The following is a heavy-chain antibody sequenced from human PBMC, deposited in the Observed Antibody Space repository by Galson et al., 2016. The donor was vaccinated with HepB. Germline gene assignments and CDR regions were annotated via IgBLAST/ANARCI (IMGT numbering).Heavy chain of an antibody. Sequence: LVKPTQTLSLTCTVSGASISSGSNYWSWIRQPAGKGLEWIGRISTSGSTNYNPSLRSRVTVSRDTSKNQVSLKLKSVTAADTAIYYCARLAGIGDYDYSDYVEYFDFWGRGTLVTVSS. J-gene: IGHJ2*01. CDR1: GASISSGSNY. CDR3: ARLAGIGDYDYSDYVEYFDF. CDR2: ISTSGST. V-gene: IGHV4-61*02. D-gene: IGHD4-11*01.